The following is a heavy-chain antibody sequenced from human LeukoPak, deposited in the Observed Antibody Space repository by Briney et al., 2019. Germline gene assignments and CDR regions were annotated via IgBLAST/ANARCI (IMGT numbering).Heavy chain of an antibody. J-gene: IGHJ4*02. D-gene: IGHD6-19*01. Sequence: PGGSLRLSCAASGFTFSSYAMSWVRQAPGKGLDWVSAMSGSGDSTYYADSVKGRFTISRDNSKKTLYLQMNTLRAEDTAVYFCAKHIRGSGWYDRTDYWGQGTLVTVSS. CDR1: GFTFSSYA. CDR3: AKHIRGSGWYDRTDY. V-gene: IGHV3-23*01. CDR2: MSGSGDST.